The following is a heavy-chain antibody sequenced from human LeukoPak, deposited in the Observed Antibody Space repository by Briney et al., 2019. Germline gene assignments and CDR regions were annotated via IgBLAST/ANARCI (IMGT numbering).Heavy chain of an antibody. CDR2: FDPEDGET. V-gene: IGHV1-24*01. J-gene: IGHJ4*02. D-gene: IGHD2-15*01. CDR3: ATTPRYCSGGSCYYFDY. CDR1: GYTLTELS. Sequence: ASVKVSCKVSGYTLTELSMHWVRQAPGKGLEWMGGFDPEDGETIYAQKFQGRVTMTEDTSTDTAYMELSSLRSEDTAVYYCATTPRYCSGGSCYYFDYWGQGTLVTGSS.